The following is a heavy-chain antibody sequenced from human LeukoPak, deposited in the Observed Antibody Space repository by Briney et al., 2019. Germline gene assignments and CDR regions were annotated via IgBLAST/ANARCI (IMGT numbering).Heavy chain of an antibody. CDR1: GFTFRSYS. CDR3: ARDFLGESGAGGC. CDR2: ISPSGSST. D-gene: IGHD3-10*01. Sequence: PGGSLRLSCVASGFTFRSYSMNWVRQAPGKGLEWVSSISPSGSSTWHAESVKGRFTISRDNARNSLFLQTNSLRAEDTAVYYCARDFLGESGAGGCWGQGTLVTVSS. V-gene: IGHV3-21*01. J-gene: IGHJ4*02.